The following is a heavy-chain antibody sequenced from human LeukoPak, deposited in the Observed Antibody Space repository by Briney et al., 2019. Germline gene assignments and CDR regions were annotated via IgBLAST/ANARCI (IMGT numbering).Heavy chain of an antibody. CDR1: GGSISSYY. CDR2: IYYSGST. D-gene: IGHD2-15*01. CDR3: ARHGPLGYCSGGSCYDLYYMDV. Sequence: SETLSLTCTVSGGSISSYYWGWLRQPPGKGLEWIGYIYYSGSTNYNPSLKSRVTISVETSKNEFSLKLSSATAADTAVYYCARHGPLGYCSGGSCYDLYYMDVWGKGTTVTVSS. J-gene: IGHJ6*03. V-gene: IGHV4-59*08.